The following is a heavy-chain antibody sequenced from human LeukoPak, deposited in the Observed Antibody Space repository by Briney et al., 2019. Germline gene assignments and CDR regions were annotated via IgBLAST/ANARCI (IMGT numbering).Heavy chain of an antibody. CDR1: GFTFSSYG. CDR2: ISYDGSNK. D-gene: IGHD3-10*01. CDR3: ARHYGSGSYSLDY. V-gene: IGHV3-30*03. J-gene: IGHJ4*02. Sequence: GGSLRLSRAASGFTFSSYGMHWVRQAPGKGLEWVAVISYDGSNKYYADSVKGRFTISRDNSKNTLYLQMNSLRAEDTAVYYCARHYGSGSYSLDYWGQGNLVTVSS.